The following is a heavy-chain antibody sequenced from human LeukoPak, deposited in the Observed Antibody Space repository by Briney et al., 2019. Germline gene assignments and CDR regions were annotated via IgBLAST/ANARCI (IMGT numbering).Heavy chain of an antibody. CDR2: IWPDGSDK. J-gene: IGHJ4*02. D-gene: IGHD4-17*01. CDR3: ARLFGGVTTFDY. Sequence: GGSLRLSCAASGLRFSTYWISWVRQGPGEGVEWVATIWPDGSDKKYVDSVSDRFTISRDNAKNSQYLQMNSLSADDTAVYFCARLFGGVTTFDYWGQGALVTVSS. V-gene: IGHV3-7*01. CDR1: GLRFSTYW.